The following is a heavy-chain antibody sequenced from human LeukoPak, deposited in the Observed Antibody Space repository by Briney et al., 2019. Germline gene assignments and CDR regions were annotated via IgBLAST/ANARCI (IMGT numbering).Heavy chain of an antibody. D-gene: IGHD5-12*01. CDR2: INPNSGGT. J-gene: IGHJ5*02. Sequence: ASVKVSCKASGYTFTGYYMHWVRQAPGQGLEWMGWINPNSGGTNYAQKFQGWVTMTRDTSISTAYMELSRLRSDDTAVYYCARGSDIVATIWFDPWGQGILVTVSS. V-gene: IGHV1-2*04. CDR1: GYTFTGYY. CDR3: ARGSDIVATIWFDP.